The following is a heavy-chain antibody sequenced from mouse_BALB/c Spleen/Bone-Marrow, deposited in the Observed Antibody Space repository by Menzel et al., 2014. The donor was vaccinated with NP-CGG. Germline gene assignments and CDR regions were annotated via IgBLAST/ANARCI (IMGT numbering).Heavy chain of an antibody. D-gene: IGHD2-4*01. J-gene: IGHJ3*01. CDR1: GFNIKDTY. Sequence: VQLQQPGAELVKPGASVKLPCTASGFNIKDTYLHWVKQRPEQGLDWIGRIDPAIFTKYDPKFQDKATITADTSSNTAYLQLSSLTSEDTAVYYCARWGVYYDYDPFPYWGQGTLVTVSA. CDR2: IDPAIFT. V-gene: IGHV14-3*02. CDR3: ARWGVYYDYDPFPY.